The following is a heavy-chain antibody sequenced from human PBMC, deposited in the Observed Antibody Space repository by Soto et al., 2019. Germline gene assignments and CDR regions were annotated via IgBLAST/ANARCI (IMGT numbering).Heavy chain of an antibody. CDR3: ARLPPLRMVRGAARDY. J-gene: IGHJ4*02. Sequence: SETLSLTCTVSGGSISSSSYYWGWIRQPPGKGLEWIGSIYYSGSTYYNPSLKSRVTISVDTSKNQFSLKLSSGTAADTAVYYCARLPPLRMVRGAARDYWGQGTLVTVSS. V-gene: IGHV4-39*01. CDR1: GGSISSSSYY. D-gene: IGHD3-10*01. CDR2: IYYSGST.